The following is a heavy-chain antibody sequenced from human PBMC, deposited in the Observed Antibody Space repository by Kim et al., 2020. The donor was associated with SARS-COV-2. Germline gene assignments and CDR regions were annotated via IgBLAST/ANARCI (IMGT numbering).Heavy chain of an antibody. CDR3: ARAISSTWLVIRHFDY. D-gene: IGHD6-19*01. CDR2: IYYSGST. CDR1: GGSISSGDYY. Sequence: SETLSLTCTVSGGSISSGDYYWSWIRQPPGKGLEWIGYIYYSGSTYYNPSLKSRVTISVDTSKNQFSLKLSSVTAADTAVYYCARAISSTWLVIRHFDYCGQGALVTVSS. V-gene: IGHV4-30-4*01. J-gene: IGHJ4*02.